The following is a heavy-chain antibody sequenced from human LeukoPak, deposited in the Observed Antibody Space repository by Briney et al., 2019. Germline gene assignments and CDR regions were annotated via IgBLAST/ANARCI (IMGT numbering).Heavy chain of an antibody. J-gene: IGHJ4*02. CDR1: GFTFSTYN. CDR2: ISGGSDHI. V-gene: IGHV3-21*01. CDR3: ARIGSGWYWDY. Sequence: GGSLRLSCAASGFTFSTYNMYWVRQAPGKGLEWVSSISGGSDHIYYADPVKGRFAISRDNAKNSLYLQMNSLRAEDTAVYYCARIGSGWYWDYWGQGTLVTVSS. D-gene: IGHD6-19*01.